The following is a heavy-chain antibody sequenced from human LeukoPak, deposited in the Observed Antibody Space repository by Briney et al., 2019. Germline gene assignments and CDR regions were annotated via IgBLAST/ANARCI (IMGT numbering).Heavy chain of an antibody. CDR1: GYTFTSYY. J-gene: IGHJ4*02. CDR2: ISAYNGNT. Sequence: ASVKVSCRASGYTFTSYYMHWVRQAPGQGLEWMGWISAYNGNTNYAQKLQGRVTMTTDTSTSTAYMELRSLRSDDTAVYYCARDHRVTRPGGGIDYWGQGTLVTVSS. D-gene: IGHD2-15*01. CDR3: ARDHRVTRPGGGIDY. V-gene: IGHV1-18*04.